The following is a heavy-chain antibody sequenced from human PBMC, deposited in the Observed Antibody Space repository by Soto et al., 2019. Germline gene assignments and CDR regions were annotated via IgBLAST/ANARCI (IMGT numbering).Heavy chain of an antibody. Sequence: EVQLVESGGGLVQPGGSLRLSCAASGFTFSSYWMSWVRQAPGKGLEWVANIKQDGSEKYYVDSVKGRFTISRDNAKNSLYLQMNGLGAEDTAVYSCARDLGGYGYWYFDLWGRGTLVTVSS. V-gene: IGHV3-7*05. J-gene: IGHJ2*01. CDR2: IKQDGSEK. CDR1: GFTFSSYW. D-gene: IGHD5-12*01. CDR3: ARDLGGYGYWYFDL.